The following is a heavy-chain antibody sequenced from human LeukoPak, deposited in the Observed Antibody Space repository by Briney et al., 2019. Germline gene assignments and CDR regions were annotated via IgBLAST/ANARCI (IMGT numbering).Heavy chain of an antibody. J-gene: IGHJ4*02. CDR3: ARGSDIVATIAENYFDY. D-gene: IGHD5-12*01. CDR2: INHSGST. CDR1: GGSFSGYY. V-gene: IGHV4-34*01. Sequence: SETLSLTCAVYGGSFSGYYWSWIRQPPGKGLVWIGEINHSGSTNYNPSLKSRVTISVDTSKNQFSLKLSSVTAADTAVYYCARGSDIVATIAENYFDYWGQGTLVTVSS.